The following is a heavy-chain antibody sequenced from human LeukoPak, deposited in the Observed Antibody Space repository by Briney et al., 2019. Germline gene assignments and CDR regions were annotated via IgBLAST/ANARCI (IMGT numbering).Heavy chain of an antibody. V-gene: IGHV5-51*01. CDR2: IYPGDSDT. Sequence: PGGSLRLSCKGSGYSFTSYWIGWVRQMPGKGLEWMGIIYPGDSDTRYSPSFQGQVTISADKSISTAYLQWSSLKASGTAMYYCARSGFSIFGVVNQFDPWGQGTLVTVSS. CDR1: GYSFTSYW. CDR3: ARSGFSIFGVVNQFDP. J-gene: IGHJ5*02. D-gene: IGHD3-3*01.